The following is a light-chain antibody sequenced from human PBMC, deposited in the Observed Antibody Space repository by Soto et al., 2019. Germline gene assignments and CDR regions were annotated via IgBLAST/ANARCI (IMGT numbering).Light chain of an antibody. CDR1: SSNIGGNS. CDR3: AAWDDSLNGWV. CDR2: SFN. V-gene: IGLV1-44*01. J-gene: IGLJ3*02. Sequence: QSVMTQPPSVSAAPGQKVTISCSGSSSNIGGNSVSWYQQLPGIAPKLLISSFNQRPSGVPDRFSGSKSGSSASLAISGLQSEDEADYYCAAWDDSLNGWVFGGGTKLTVL.